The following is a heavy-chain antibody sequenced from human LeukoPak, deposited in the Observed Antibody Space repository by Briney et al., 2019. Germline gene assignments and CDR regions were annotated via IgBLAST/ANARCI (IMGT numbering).Heavy chain of an antibody. Sequence: SQTLSLTCTVSGGSISSGDYYWSWIRQPPGKGLEWIGYIYYSGSTYYNPSLKSRVTISVDTSKNQFSLKLSSVTAADTAVYYCARVNALYCNGGSCYDAFDIWGQGTMVTVSS. CDR3: ARVNALYCNGGSCYDAFDI. V-gene: IGHV4-30-4*01. CDR1: GGSISSGDYY. CDR2: IYYSGST. J-gene: IGHJ3*02. D-gene: IGHD2-15*01.